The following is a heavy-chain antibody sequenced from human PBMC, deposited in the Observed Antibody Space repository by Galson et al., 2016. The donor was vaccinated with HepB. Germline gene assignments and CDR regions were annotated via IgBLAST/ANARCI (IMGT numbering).Heavy chain of an antibody. CDR2: IYTSGNT. CDR1: GGSISSGSYY. CDR3: ARVRCGYELFGY. Sequence: TLSLTCTVSGGSISSGSYYWNWVRQPAGKGLEWIGRIYTSGNTNYNPSLKSRVSISVDTSKNQFSLKVSSVTAADTAVYYCARVRCGYELFGYWGQGTLVTVSS. D-gene: IGHD5-12*01. V-gene: IGHV4-61*02. J-gene: IGHJ4*02.